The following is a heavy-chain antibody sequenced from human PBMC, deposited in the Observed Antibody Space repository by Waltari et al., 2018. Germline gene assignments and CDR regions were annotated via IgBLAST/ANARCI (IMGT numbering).Heavy chain of an antibody. Sequence: QLQLQESGPGLVNPSETLSPTCPVSGVSLRPSRYYWGWIRQPPGKGLAWMGCLHYGGSSYFNPSLKSRVTISVDTSKNQFSLKLTSVTAADTAVYYCATLPIPLELWYFDLWGRGTLVTVSS. CDR1: GVSLRPSRYY. D-gene: IGHD1-7*01. CDR3: ATLPIPLELWYFDL. V-gene: IGHV4-39*01. J-gene: IGHJ2*01. CDR2: LHYGGSS.